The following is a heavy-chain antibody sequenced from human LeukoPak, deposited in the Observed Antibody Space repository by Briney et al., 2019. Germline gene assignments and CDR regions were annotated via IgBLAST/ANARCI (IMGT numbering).Heavy chain of an antibody. CDR1: GFSVSNSY. CDR2: IYSGGST. D-gene: IGHD3-22*01. CDR3: ARGPFDGGYLDY. Sequence: TGGSLRLSCAASGFSVSNSYMSWVRQAPGKGLEWVSVIYSGGSTYYADSVKGRFTISRDNSRNTPYLQMNSLRAEDTAVYYCARGPFDGGYLDYWGQGTLVTVSS. J-gene: IGHJ4*02. V-gene: IGHV3-53*01.